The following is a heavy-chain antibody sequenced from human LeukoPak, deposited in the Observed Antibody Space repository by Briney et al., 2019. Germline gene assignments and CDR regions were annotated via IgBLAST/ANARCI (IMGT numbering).Heavy chain of an antibody. D-gene: IGHD3-3*01. Sequence: SETLSLTCTVSGGSISSYYWSWIRQPPGKGLEWIGYIYYSGSTNYNPSLKSRVTISVDTSKNQFSLKLSSVTAADTAVYYCARGPFGVVTYRFDPWGQGTLVTVFS. CDR3: ARGPFGVVTYRFDP. CDR1: GGSISSYY. V-gene: IGHV4-59*01. J-gene: IGHJ5*02. CDR2: IYYSGST.